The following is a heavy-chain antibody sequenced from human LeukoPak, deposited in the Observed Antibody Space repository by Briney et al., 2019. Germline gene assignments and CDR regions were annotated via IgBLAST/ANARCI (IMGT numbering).Heavy chain of an antibody. CDR3: ARGVPDDYYYGMDV. D-gene: IGHD2-2*01. J-gene: IGHJ6*02. CDR2: IYYSGST. V-gene: IGHV4-31*03. Sequence: SETLSLTCTVSGGPISSGGCYWSWIRQPPGKGLEWIGYIYYSGSTYYNPSLKSRVTISVDTSKNQFYLKLSTVTAADTAVYYCARGVPDDYYYGMDVWGQGTTVTVSS. CDR1: GGPISSGGCY.